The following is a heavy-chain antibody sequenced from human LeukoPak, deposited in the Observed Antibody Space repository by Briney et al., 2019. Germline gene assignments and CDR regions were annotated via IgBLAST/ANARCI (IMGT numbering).Heavy chain of an antibody. CDR2: FDPEDGET. J-gene: IGHJ3*02. V-gene: IGHV1-24*01. D-gene: IGHD3-22*01. Sequence: GASVKVSCKVSGYTLTELSMHWVRQAPGKGLEWMGGFDPEDGETIYAQKFQGRVTMTEDTSTDTAYMELSSLRSEDTAVYYRATTAMIVVVNRGDAFDIWGQGTMVTVSS. CDR3: ATTAMIVVVNRGDAFDI. CDR1: GYTLTELS.